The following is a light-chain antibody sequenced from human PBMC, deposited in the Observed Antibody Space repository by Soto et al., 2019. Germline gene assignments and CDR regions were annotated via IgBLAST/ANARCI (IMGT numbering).Light chain of an antibody. J-gene: IGKJ5*01. Sequence: LQMTQSPSSVSASVGARVTITCRASQGISSWLNWYQQKPGKAPKLLISVASTWQSGVPVRFSGSGSGTDLTITISSLQPEDFETYYCQQANSFPLTFGQGTQLDIK. CDR2: VAS. CDR1: QGISSW. CDR3: QQANSFPLT. V-gene: IGKV1D-12*01.